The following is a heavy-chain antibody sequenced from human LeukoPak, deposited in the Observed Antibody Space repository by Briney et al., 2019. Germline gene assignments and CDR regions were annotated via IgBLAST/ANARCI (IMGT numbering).Heavy chain of an antibody. CDR3: AKDRGYCSGGSCYGFDY. Sequence: PGGSLRLSCAASGFTFDDYTMHWVRQAPGKGLEWVSLISWDGGSTYYADSVKGRFTISRDNSKNSLYLQMNSLRTEDTALYYCAKDRGYCSGGSCYGFDYWGQGTLVTVSS. V-gene: IGHV3-43*01. D-gene: IGHD2-15*01. J-gene: IGHJ4*02. CDR2: ISWDGGST. CDR1: GFTFDDYT.